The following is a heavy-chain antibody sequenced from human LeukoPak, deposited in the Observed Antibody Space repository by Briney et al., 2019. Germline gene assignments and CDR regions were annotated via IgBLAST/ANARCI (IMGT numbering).Heavy chain of an antibody. V-gene: IGHV3-23*01. CDR2: ISGSGGST. J-gene: IGHJ3*02. Sequence: AMSWVRXAPGKGLEWVSAISGSGGSTYYADSVKGRFTISRDNSKNTLYLQMNSLRAEDTAVYYCAKEDNGGYGYAFDIWGQGTMVTVSS. CDR3: AKEDNGGYGYAFDI. D-gene: IGHD6-25*01. CDR1: A.